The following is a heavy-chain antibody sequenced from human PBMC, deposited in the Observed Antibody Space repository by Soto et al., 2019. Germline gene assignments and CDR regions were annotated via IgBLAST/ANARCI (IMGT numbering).Heavy chain of an antibody. D-gene: IGHD2-15*01. CDR1: GYSFTSYW. Sequence: GESLKISRKGSGYSFTSYWISWVRQMPGKGLEGMGRIDPSDSYTNYSPSFQGHVTISADKSISTAYLQWSSLKASDTAMYYCAIPGSWYGGRSYYGMDVWGQGTTVTVSS. CDR3: AIPGSWYGGRSYYGMDV. J-gene: IGHJ6*02. V-gene: IGHV5-10-1*01. CDR2: IDPSDSYT.